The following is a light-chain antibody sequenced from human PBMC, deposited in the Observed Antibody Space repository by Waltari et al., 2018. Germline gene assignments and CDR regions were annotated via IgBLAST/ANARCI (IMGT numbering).Light chain of an antibody. J-gene: IGLJ2*01. Sequence: QSALTQPASVSGSPGQSVTIFCAGTSTAVGGYNSVSWYQEHPGQAPRVIIYDVSDRPSGVSDRFSGSNYGNTASLTISGLQAEDEADYYCSSQSSNDVVLFGGGTKLTVL. CDR3: SSQSSNDVVL. CDR2: DVS. CDR1: STAVGGYNS. V-gene: IGLV2-14*01.